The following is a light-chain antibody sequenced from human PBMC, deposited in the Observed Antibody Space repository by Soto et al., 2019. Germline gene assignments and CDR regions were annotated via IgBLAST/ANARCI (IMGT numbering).Light chain of an antibody. J-gene: IGKJ1*01. CDR2: GTS. CDR1: QSVSSSY. Sequence: EIVLRQSPGTLSLSPGERATLSCRASQSVSSSYLAWYQQKPGQAPRLLIYGTSSRATGIPDRFSGSGSGTDFTLTISRLEPEDFAVYYCQQYSSSGTFGQGTKVDIK. V-gene: IGKV3-20*01. CDR3: QQYSSSGT.